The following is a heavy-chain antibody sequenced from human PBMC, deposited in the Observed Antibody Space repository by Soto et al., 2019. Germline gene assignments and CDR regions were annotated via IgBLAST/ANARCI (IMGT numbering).Heavy chain of an antibody. CDR2: ISYDGSNK. CDR3: AKVLWDHYYYYGMDV. CDR1: GFTFSSYG. D-gene: IGHD1-26*01. J-gene: IGHJ6*02. V-gene: IGHV3-30*18. Sequence: GXSRRLSCAASGFTFSSYGMHWVRQAPVKGLEWVAVISYDGSNKYYADSVKGRFTISRDNSKNTLYLQMNSLRAEDTAVYYCAKVLWDHYYYYGMDVWGQGTTVTVSS.